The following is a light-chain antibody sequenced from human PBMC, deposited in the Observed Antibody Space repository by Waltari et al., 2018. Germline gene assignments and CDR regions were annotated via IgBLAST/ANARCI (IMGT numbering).Light chain of an antibody. J-gene: IGLJ3*02. Sequence: QLVLTQSPSASASLGAPVKPTCTLSTGTTSTVIASLHQQQAKRPRYLMKVTSDGSHSKGDEIPDRFSGSSAGAERYLTISSLQSEDEADYYCQTGGHGTWVFGGGTKLTVL. CDR1: TGTTSTV. CDR2: VTSDGSH. V-gene: IGLV4-69*01. CDR3: QTGGHGTWV.